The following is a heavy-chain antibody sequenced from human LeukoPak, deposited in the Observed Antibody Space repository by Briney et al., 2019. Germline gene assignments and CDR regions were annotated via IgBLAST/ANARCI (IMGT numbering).Heavy chain of an antibody. Sequence: PGGSLRLSCAASGFTFSGYAMTWVRQAPGRGLEWVAFIRYDGSNKYYADSVKGRFTISRDNSKNTLYLQMNSLRAEDTAVYYCAKIYPPWYYDILTGYYYSLDYYYYYMDVWGKGTTVTISS. J-gene: IGHJ6*03. D-gene: IGHD3-9*01. CDR2: IRYDGSNK. V-gene: IGHV3-30*02. CDR3: AKIYPPWYYDILTGYYYSLDYYYYYMDV. CDR1: GFTFSGYA.